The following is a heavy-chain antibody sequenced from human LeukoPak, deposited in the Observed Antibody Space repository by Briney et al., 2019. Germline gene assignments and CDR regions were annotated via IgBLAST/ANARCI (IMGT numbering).Heavy chain of an antibody. CDR2: IKQDGSEK. D-gene: IGHD1-26*01. J-gene: IGHJ4*02. CDR1: GFTFSSYW. V-gene: IGHV3-7*01. CDR3: ARDLFSFSSGSAFGVY. Sequence: GGSLRLSCAASGFTFSSYWMSWVRQAPGKGLEWVANIKQDGSEKYYVDSVKVRFTISRDNAKNSLYLQMNSLRAEDTAVYYCARDLFSFSSGSAFGVYWGEGTLVTVSS.